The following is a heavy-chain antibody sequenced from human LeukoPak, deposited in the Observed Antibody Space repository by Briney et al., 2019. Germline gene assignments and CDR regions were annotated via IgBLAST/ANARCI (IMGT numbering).Heavy chain of an antibody. CDR1: GFTFSSYS. Sequence: GGSLRHSCAASGFTFSSYSLNWVRQAPGKGLEWVSCITSNIYTYYADSVRGRFTISRDNSQNSVYLVMNSLRAEDTAVYYCARERDTSMVALDSWGQGTLVTVSS. J-gene: IGHJ4*02. CDR3: ARERDTSMVALDS. CDR2: ITSNIYT. D-gene: IGHD5-18*01. V-gene: IGHV3-21*06.